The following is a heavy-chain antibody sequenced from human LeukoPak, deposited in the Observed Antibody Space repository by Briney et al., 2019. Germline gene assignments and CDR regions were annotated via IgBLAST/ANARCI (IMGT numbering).Heavy chain of an antibody. CDR1: GGSISSGSYY. Sequence: PSQTLSLTCTVSGGSISSGSYYWSWIRQPAGKGLEWIGRIYTSGSTNYNPSLKSRVTISVDTSKNQFSLKLSSVTAADTAVYYCAREMATIRNAFDIWGQGTMVTVSS. J-gene: IGHJ3*02. V-gene: IGHV4-61*02. D-gene: IGHD5-24*01. CDR2: IYTSGST. CDR3: AREMATIRNAFDI.